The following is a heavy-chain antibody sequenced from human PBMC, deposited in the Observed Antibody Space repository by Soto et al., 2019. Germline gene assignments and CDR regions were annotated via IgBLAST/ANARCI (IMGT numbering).Heavy chain of an antibody. D-gene: IGHD2-15*01. J-gene: IGHJ6*02. CDR1: GYPFTGYY. V-gene: IGHV1-2*02. CDR3: ARRPMWRQVAQDYGMDV. Sequence: QVQLVQSGSEVKKTGASVTVSCKASGYPFTGYYIHWVRQAPGQGPEWMGWVSPKTGETNYVQKFQGRVTMTPETSTSTAYLELTRRRSDDTAVYYCARRPMWRQVAQDYGMDVWGHGTTVTVS. CDR2: VSPKTGET.